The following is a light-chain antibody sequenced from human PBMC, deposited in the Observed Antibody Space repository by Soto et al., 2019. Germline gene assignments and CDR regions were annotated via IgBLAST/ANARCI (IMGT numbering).Light chain of an antibody. CDR2: GAS. J-gene: IGKJ1*01. CDR3: QQYGSSPPEGT. CDR1: QSVSSSY. V-gene: IGKV3-20*01. Sequence: EIVLTQSPGTLSLSPGERATLSCRASQSVSSSYLAWYQQKPGQAPRLLIYGASSRATGIPDRFSGSGSGTDFTLTISRLEPEDFAVYYCQQYGSSPPEGTFGQGTKAEIK.